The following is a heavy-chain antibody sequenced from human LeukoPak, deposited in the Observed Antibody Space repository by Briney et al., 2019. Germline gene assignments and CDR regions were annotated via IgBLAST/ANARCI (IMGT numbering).Heavy chain of an antibody. CDR1: GGSISSYY. D-gene: IGHD2-15*01. J-gene: IGHJ4*02. CDR2: IYYSGST. CDR3: ARHVAESYFDY. V-gene: IGHV4-59*08. Sequence: SETLSLTCTVSGGSISSYYWSWIRQPPGKGLECIGYIYYSGSTKYNPSLKSRVTISVDTSKNQFSLKLSSVTAADTAVYYCARHVAESYFDYWGQGTLVTVSS.